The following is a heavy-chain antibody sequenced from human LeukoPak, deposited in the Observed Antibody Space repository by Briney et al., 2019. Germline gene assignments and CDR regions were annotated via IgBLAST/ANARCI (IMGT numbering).Heavy chain of an antibody. V-gene: IGHV4-31*03. CDR1: GVSISSGGYY. CDR2: IYYSGST. CDR3: AREGVVVAARVSDAFDI. D-gene: IGHD2-15*01. Sequence: PSETLSLTCTVSGVSISSGGYYWSRIRQHPGKGLEWIGYIYYSGSTYYNPSLKSRVTISVDTSKNQFSLKLSSVTAADTAVYYCAREGVVVAARVSDAFDIWGQGTMVTVSS. J-gene: IGHJ3*02.